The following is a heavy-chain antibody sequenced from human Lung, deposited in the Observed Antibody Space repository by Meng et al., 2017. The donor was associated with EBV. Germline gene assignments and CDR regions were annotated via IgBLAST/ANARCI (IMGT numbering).Heavy chain of an antibody. V-gene: IGHV1-18*01. D-gene: IGHD3-10*01. CDR2: FVNYRDT. J-gene: IGHJ4*02. Sequence: QGLLLQSGPEVQKPGASVRVSCKASPYAFGTYGISWVRQAPGLGLEWMGWFVNYRDTYPAPKFQDRVTMTTDTHTNTVIMELRSLTSDDTAVYYCVKGTPGRSYCDYWGQGTLVTVSS. CDR1: PYAFGTYG. CDR3: VKGTPGRSYCDY.